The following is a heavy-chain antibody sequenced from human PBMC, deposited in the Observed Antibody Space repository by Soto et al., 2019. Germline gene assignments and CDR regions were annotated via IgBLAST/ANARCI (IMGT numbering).Heavy chain of an antibody. CDR2: IYYSGTT. Sequence: QVQLQESGPGLVKPSETLSLTCTVSGGSISSYYWSWIRQPPGKGLEWIGYIYYSGTTNYNPSLKSRVTMSVDTSTNHFSLKLSSVTAADTVVCYWAGLGVDGSEIDHWGQGTLVTVSS. CDR1: GGSISSYY. J-gene: IGHJ4*02. CDR3: AGLGVDGSEIDH. D-gene: IGHD6-19*01. V-gene: IGHV4-59*01.